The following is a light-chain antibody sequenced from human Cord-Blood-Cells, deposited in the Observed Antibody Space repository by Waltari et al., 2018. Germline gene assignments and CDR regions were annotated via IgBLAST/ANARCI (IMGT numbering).Light chain of an antibody. J-gene: IGKJ2*01. Sequence: DIVLPHSPATLSLSHGDRATLSCRASQSVSSYLAWYQQKPGQTTRLLYYDASNRATGIPARFSGSGSGTDFTLTISSLEPEDFAVYYCQQRSNWPYTFGQGTKLEIK. CDR2: DAS. CDR1: QSVSSY. CDR3: QQRSNWPYT. V-gene: IGKV3-11*01.